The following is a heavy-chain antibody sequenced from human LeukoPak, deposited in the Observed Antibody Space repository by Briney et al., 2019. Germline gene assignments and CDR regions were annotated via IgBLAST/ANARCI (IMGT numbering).Heavy chain of an antibody. V-gene: IGHV3-21*01. CDR3: ARGGPSTVTYLAY. CDR1: GFTFSSYS. Sequence: GGSLRLSCAASGFTFSSYSMNWVRQAPGKGLEWVSSISSSSSYIYYADSVKGRFTISRDNAKNSLYLQMNSLRAEDTAVYYCARGGPSTVTYLAYWGQGTLVTVSS. J-gene: IGHJ4*02. CDR2: ISSSSSYI. D-gene: IGHD4-17*01.